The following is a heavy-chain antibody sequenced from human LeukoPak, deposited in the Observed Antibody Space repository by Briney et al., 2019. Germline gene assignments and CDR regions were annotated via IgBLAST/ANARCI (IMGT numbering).Heavy chain of an antibody. J-gene: IGHJ4*02. Sequence: LGESLKISCKGSGYSFTSYWIGWVRQMPGKGLEWMGIIYPGDSDTRYSPSFQGQVTISADKSISTAYLQWSSLKASDTAMYYRARGEGFTMVRGVIIREDYFDYWGQGTLVTVSS. CDR1: GYSFTSYW. D-gene: IGHD3-10*01. CDR3: ARGEGFTMVRGVIIREDYFDY. V-gene: IGHV5-51*01. CDR2: IYPGDSDT.